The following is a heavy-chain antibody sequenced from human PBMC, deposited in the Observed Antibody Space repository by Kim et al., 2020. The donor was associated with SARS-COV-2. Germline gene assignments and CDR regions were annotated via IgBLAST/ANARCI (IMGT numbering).Heavy chain of an antibody. J-gene: IGHJ6*02. CDR3: AKERDGILTGSLGGMDV. Sequence: GGSLRLSCSASGFIFSNFLMHWVRQAPGKGLEFVSAISSNGGSTSYADSVKGRFTISRDNSKNTLYLQMSSLRAEDTAVYYCAKERDGILTGSLGGMDVWGQGSTVTVSS. V-gene: IGHV3-64D*06. CDR2: ISSNGGST. CDR1: GFIFSNFL. D-gene: IGHD3-9*01.